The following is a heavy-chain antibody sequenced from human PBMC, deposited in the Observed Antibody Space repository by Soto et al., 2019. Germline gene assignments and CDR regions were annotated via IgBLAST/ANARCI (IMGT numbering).Heavy chain of an antibody. J-gene: IGHJ5*02. V-gene: IGHV3-74*01. CDR1: GFTFSSYW. CDR2: INSDGSST. D-gene: IGHD2-15*01. Sequence: EVQLVESGGGLVQPGGSLRLSCAASGFTFSSYWMHWVRQVSGKGLVWVSRINSDGSSTSHADSVKGRFTSSRDNAKNTVYIEMDIRSVDETDVYYCARACSGGSCYSLGGVNWFHPWGQGTLVTVSS. CDR3: ARACSGGSCYSLGGVNWFHP.